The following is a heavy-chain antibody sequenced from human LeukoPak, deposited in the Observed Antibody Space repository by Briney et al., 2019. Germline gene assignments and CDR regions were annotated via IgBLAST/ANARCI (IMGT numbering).Heavy chain of an antibody. J-gene: IGHJ6*03. CDR1: GFTFDDYA. CDR2: ISWNSGSI. Sequence: GRSLRLSCAASGFTFDDYAMHWVRQAPGKGLEWVSGISWNSGSIGYADSVKGRFTISRDNAKNSLYLQMNSLRAEDTALYYCAKDSLGSAYYYMDVWGKGTTVTVSS. CDR3: AKDSLGSAYYYMDV. D-gene: IGHD7-27*01. V-gene: IGHV3-9*01.